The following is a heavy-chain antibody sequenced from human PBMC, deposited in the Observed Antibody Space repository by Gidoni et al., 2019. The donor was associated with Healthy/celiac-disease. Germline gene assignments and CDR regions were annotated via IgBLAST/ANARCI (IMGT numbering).Heavy chain of an antibody. V-gene: IGHV3-15*01. CDR3: TTGPSTGPDGVRDY. Sequence: EVQLVESGGGLVKPGGSLRLSCAASGFTFSNAWMSWVRQAPGKGLEWGGRIKSKTDGGTTDYAAPVKGRFTISRDDSKNTLYLQMNSLKTEDTAVYYCTTGPSTGPDGVRDYWGQGTLVTVSS. D-gene: IGHD3-10*01. CDR1: GFTFSNAW. CDR2: IKSKTDGGTT. J-gene: IGHJ4*02.